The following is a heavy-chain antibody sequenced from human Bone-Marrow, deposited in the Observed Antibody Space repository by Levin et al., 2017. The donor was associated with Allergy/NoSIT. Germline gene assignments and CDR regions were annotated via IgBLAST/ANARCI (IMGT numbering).Heavy chain of an antibody. CDR1: GVSISTGDYY. V-gene: IGHV4-30-4*01. CDR3: AAGSFYNWFDP. CDR2: IYKSVTT. Sequence: PSETLSLTCTVSGVSISTGDYYWNWIRQPPGTGLEWIGYIYKSVTTSYSPSLKSRITVSVDTSKNQFSVKLNSATAADTAVYYCAAGSFYNWFDPWGQGTLVTVSS. D-gene: IGHD2/OR15-2a*01. J-gene: IGHJ5*02.